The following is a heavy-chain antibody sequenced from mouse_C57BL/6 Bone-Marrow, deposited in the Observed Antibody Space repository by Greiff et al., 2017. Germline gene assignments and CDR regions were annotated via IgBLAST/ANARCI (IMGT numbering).Heavy chain of an antibody. CDR2: ISSGSSTI. CDR3: AITTVPCWYFDV. V-gene: IGHV5-17*01. CDR1: GFTFSDYG. D-gene: IGHD1-1*01. J-gene: IGHJ1*03. Sequence: EVQVVESGGGLVKPGGSLKLSCAASGFTFSDYGMHWVRQAPEKGLEWVAYISSGSSTIYYADTVKGRFTISRDNAKNTLFLQMTSLRSEDTAMYYCAITTVPCWYFDVWGTGTTVTVSS.